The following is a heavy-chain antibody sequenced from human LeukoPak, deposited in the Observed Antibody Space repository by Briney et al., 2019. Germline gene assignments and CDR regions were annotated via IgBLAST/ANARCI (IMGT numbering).Heavy chain of an antibody. CDR2: INHSGST. D-gene: IGHD2-2*01. CDR3: ARFNKRHIVVVPAALDV. CDR1: GGSCSGYY. Sequence: PSETLSLTCAGYGGSCSGYYWSWIRQPPGKGLEWIGEINHSGSTNYNPSLKSRVTISVDTSKNQFSLKLSSVTAADTAVYYCARFNKRHIVVVPAALDVWGKGTTVTVSS. J-gene: IGHJ6*04. V-gene: IGHV4-34*01.